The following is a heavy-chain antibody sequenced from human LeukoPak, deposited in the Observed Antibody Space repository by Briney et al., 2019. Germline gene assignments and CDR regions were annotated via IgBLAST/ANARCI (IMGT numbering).Heavy chain of an antibody. CDR1: GFTLSSYG. CDR3: AKGPYYYGSGSYWNYFDY. Sequence: GTSLRLSCAASGFTLSSYGAHWVRQAPGKGLEWVAVLASDGKTTYYADSVKGRFTISRDNSKNTLYLQMNSLRAEDTAVYYCAKGPYYYGSGSYWNYFDYWGQGTLVTVSS. J-gene: IGHJ4*02. CDR2: LASDGKTT. D-gene: IGHD3-10*01. V-gene: IGHV3-30*18.